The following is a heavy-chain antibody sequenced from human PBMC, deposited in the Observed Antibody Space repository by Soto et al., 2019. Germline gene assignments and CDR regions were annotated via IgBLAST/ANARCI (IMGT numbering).Heavy chain of an antibody. V-gene: IGHV4-39*01. CDR1: GESISSSSYY. J-gene: IGHJ4*02. CDR2: IYYSGRT. D-gene: IGHD2-21*02. CDR3: ARQRTTVVTQAYFDH. Sequence: PSETLSLTCIVSGESISSSSYYWGWIRQLPGKGLEWIGSIYYSGRTYYNPSFKSRVTISIDTSKNQFSLKLSSVTATDTAVYYCARQRTTVVTQAYFDHWGQGALVTVSS.